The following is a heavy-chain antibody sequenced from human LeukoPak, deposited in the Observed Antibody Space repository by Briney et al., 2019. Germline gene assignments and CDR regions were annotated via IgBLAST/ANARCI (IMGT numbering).Heavy chain of an antibody. J-gene: IGHJ6*02. CDR2: ISGSGGST. CDR3: AKVSGSFVYYYYGMDV. Sequence: PGGSLRLSCAASGFTFSSYAMSWVRQAPGKGLEWVSAISGSGGSTYYADSVKGRFTISRDNSKNTLYLQMNSLRAEDTAVYYCAKVSGSFVYYYYGMDVWGQGTTVTVSS. V-gene: IGHV3-23*01. D-gene: IGHD1-26*01. CDR1: GFTFSSYA.